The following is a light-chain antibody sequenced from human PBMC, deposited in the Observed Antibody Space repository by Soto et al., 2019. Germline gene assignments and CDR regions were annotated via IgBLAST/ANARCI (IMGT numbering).Light chain of an antibody. J-gene: IGLJ3*02. CDR3: SPNTTSTTPWV. CDR1: SSDVGGYNY. Sequence: QSALTQPASVSGSPGQSITISCTGTSSDVGGYNYVSWYQQHPGKAPKFMIYEVSNRPSGVSNRFSGSKSGNTASLTISGLQAEDEPENYPSPNTTSTTPWVFAGGTKLTVL. V-gene: IGLV2-14*01. CDR2: EVS.